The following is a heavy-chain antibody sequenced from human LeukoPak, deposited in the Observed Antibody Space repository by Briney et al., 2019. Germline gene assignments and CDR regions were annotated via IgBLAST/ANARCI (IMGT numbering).Heavy chain of an antibody. J-gene: IGHJ4*02. D-gene: IGHD6-19*01. CDR1: GGSFSGYY. Sequence: SETLSLTCAVYGGSFSGYYWSWIRQPPGKGLEWIGEINHSGSTNYNPSLKSRVTISVDTPKNQFSLKLSSVTAADPAVYYCARRYSSGWPFDYWGQGTLVTVSS. CDR3: ARRYSSGWPFDY. V-gene: IGHV4-34*01. CDR2: INHSGST.